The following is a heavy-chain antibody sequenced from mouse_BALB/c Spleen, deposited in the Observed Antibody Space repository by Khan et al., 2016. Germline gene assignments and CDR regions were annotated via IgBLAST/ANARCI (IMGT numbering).Heavy chain of an antibody. V-gene: IGHV9-4*02. CDR3: ARCGNFVHWYSDV. J-gene: IGHJ1*01. Sequence: QIQLVQSGPELKKPGETVRISCKASGYTFTTAGMQWVQKMPGKGLRWIGWINTHSGVPKYAEDFKGRFAFSLETSATTAYLQIGNLKNEDTATYFCARCGNFVHWYSDVWGAGTTVTVSS. CDR2: INTHSGVP. CDR1: GYTFTTAG. D-gene: IGHD2-1*01.